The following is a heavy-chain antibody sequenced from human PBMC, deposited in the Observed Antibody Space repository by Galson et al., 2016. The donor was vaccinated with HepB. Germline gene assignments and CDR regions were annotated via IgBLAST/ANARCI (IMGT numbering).Heavy chain of an antibody. J-gene: IGHJ2*01. CDR2: ISTSGDGT. Sequence: SLRLSCAASGFTVSSNYDMSWVRQAPGKGLEWVSSISTSGDGTTYADSVKGRFTISRDNPKNTLSLEMNSLRAEDTAIYYCAKALPSWYFDLWGRGTLVTVSS. V-gene: IGHV3-23*01. CDR1: GFTVSSNYD. CDR3: AKALPSWYFDL.